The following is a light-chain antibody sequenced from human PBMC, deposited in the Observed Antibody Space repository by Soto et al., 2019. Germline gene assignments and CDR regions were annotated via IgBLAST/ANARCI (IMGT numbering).Light chain of an antibody. J-gene: IGKJ1*01. V-gene: IGKV3-11*01. CDR2: DAS. CDR1: QSVSNY. Sequence: EIVLTQCPATLSLAAGERSTLSFRASQSVSNYLALYQQKPGQAPRLLIFDASSRATGIPDRFSGSGSGTDFTLTISNLEPEDFAVYYCQQRSNWPTFGQGTKVDI. CDR3: QQRSNWPT.